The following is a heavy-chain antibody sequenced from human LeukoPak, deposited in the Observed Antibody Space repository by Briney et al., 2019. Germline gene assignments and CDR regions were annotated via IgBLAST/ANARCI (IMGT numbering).Heavy chain of an antibody. V-gene: IGHV3-23*01. J-gene: IGHJ4*02. CDR1: GFTLSSYA. CDR3: AKPPSGNYYPFDY. CDR2: ISGNGGDT. D-gene: IGHD3-10*01. Sequence: PGGSLRPSCPASGFTLSSYAITWARQPPEKGRQWVSAISGNGGDTYYTDSVKGRFTISRDNSKNTLYLQMNSLRAEDTAVYYCAKPPSGNYYPFDYWGQGTLVTVSS.